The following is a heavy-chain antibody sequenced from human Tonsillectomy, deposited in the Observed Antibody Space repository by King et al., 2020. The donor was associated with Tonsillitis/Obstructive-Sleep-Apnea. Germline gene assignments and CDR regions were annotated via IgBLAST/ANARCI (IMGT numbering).Heavy chain of an antibody. CDR2: ISSSSSTI. CDR1: GFTFSSYS. D-gene: IGHD3/OR15-3a*01. CDR3: AKVLPRVLDWSDYMDV. J-gene: IGHJ6*03. Sequence: VQLVESGGGLVQPGGSLRLSCAASGFTFSSYSMNWVRQAPGKGLEGVSYISSSSSTIYYADSVKGRFTISRDNAKNSLYLQMNSLRDEDTAVYYCAKVLPRVLDWSDYMDVWGKGTTVTVSS. V-gene: IGHV3-48*02.